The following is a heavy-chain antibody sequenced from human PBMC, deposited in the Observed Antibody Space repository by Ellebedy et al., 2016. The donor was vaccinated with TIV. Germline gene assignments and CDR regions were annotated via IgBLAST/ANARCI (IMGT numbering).Heavy chain of an antibody. CDR1: GFSFSIYS. D-gene: IGHD1-26*01. CDR3: ARARGLLYEKWGGAGYGMDV. Sequence: GESLKISCVDSGFSFSIYSMSWVRQAPGKGLEWVANIKQDGSEKYYVDSVKGRFNLARDNAKNSLYLQMNSLRAEDTAVYYWARARGLLYEKWGGAGYGMDVWGQGTTVSVSS. V-gene: IGHV3-7*03. J-gene: IGHJ6*02. CDR2: IKQDGSEK.